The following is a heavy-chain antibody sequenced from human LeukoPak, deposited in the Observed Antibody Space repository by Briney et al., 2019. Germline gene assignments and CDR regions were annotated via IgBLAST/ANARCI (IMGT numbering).Heavy chain of an antibody. D-gene: IGHD4-11*01. V-gene: IGHV3-7*01. Sequence: GGSLRLSCAASGFTFSSYWMTWVRQAPGKGLEWVANIKPDGSEENYVDYVKGRFTISRDNAKNSLYLQINGLRVEDTAVYYCARDSNWYPVDYWGQGTLVTVAS. CDR3: ARDSNWYPVDY. J-gene: IGHJ4*02. CDR2: IKPDGSEE. CDR1: GFTFSSYW.